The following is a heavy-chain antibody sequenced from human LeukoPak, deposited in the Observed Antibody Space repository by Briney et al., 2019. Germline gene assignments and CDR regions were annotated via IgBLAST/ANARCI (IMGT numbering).Heavy chain of an antibody. J-gene: IGHJ6*02. CDR1: GLTFSSYS. V-gene: IGHV3-48*04. CDR3: ASGIAAAGSTSYYYYGMDV. CDR2: ISSSRSTI. Sequence: GGSPRLSCAASGLTFSSYSMNWVRQAPGKGLEWVSYISSSRSTIYYADSVKGRFTISRDNAKNSLYLQMNSLRAEDTAVYYCASGIAAAGSTSYYYYGMDVWGQGTTVTVSS. D-gene: IGHD6-13*01.